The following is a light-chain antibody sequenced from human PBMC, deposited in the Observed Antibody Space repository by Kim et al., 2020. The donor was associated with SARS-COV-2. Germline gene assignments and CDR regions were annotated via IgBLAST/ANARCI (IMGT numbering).Light chain of an antibody. CDR1: QSVRRN. CDR2: GTS. V-gene: IGKV3D-15*01. Sequence: EIVLTQSPATLSVSPRESATLSCRASQSVRRNLAWYQQKPGQAPRLLIYGTSTRATGIPARFSGSGSGTEFTLTISSLQSEDFAVYYCQQYNNWPPLTFGGGTKVDIK. J-gene: IGKJ4*01. CDR3: QQYNNWPPLT.